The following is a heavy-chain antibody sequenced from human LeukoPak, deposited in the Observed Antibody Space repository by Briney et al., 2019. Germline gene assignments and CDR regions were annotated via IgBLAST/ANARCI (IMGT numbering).Heavy chain of an antibody. J-gene: IGHJ4*02. CDR2: INQDGSET. CDR3: AKVTAVTRYLFDC. V-gene: IGHV3-7*01. D-gene: IGHD4-11*01. CDR1: GFTFSTYW. Sequence: PGGSLRLSCAASGFTFSTYWMSWVRQAPGKGLEWVANINQDGSETYYVDSVKGRFSISRDNAKNSLYVQMNSLRAEDTAVYYCAKVTAVTRYLFDCWGQGTLVTVSS.